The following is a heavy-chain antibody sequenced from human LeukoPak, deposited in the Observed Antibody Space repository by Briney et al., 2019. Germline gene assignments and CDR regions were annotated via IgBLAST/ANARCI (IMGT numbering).Heavy chain of an antibody. J-gene: IGHJ3*02. CDR3: ARGRIVVANTGAFDI. CDR2: VYHSGDT. Sequence: SETLSLTCAVSGASIGSSNWWSWVRQPPGKGLEWIGEVYHSGDTNYNPSLRSRVTISADRSNNQFSLRLNSVTAADTAVFYCARGRIVVANTGAFDIWGQGTMVPVSS. D-gene: IGHD3-22*01. CDR1: GASIGSSNW. V-gene: IGHV4-4*02.